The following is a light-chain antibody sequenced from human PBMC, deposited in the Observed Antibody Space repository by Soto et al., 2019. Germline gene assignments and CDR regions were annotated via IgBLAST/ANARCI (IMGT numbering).Light chain of an antibody. CDR3: QQRSSWPIT. CDR1: QSVTSY. Sequence: EIVLTQSPATLSLSPGERATLSCRASQSVTSYLAWYQQRPGQAPRLLINDASRRATGIPDRFSGSGSGADFTLNISSLEPEDFAVYYCQQRSSWPITFGQGTRLEIK. CDR2: DAS. V-gene: IGKV3-11*01. J-gene: IGKJ5*01.